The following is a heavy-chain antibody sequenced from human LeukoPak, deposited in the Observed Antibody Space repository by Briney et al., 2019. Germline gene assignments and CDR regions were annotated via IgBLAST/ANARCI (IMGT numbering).Heavy chain of an antibody. CDR3: AKGGVYGDYYFDY. V-gene: IGHV3-23*01. CDR2: ISGSGGDT. J-gene: IGHJ4*02. D-gene: IGHD4-17*01. CDR1: GFPFSTYA. Sequence: PGGSLRLSCAASGFPFSTYAMSWVRQASGKGLEWVSVISGSGGDTYYADSVKGRFTISGDNPKNTVYLQMNSLRAEDTALYYCAKGGVYGDYYFDYWGQGTLVTVSS.